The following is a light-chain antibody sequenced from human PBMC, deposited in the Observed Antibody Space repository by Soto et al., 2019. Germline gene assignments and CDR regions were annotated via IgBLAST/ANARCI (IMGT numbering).Light chain of an antibody. J-gene: IGLJ3*02. Sequence: QSALTQPASVSGSPRQSITISCTGTSSDVGSYNLVSWFQQHPGEAPKLIIYEVSDRPSGVSNRFSGSKSGNTASLTISGLQGSDEADYYCCSYAGRINWVFGGGTKLTVL. CDR2: EVS. CDR3: CSYAGRINWV. CDR1: SSDVGSYNL. V-gene: IGLV2-23*02.